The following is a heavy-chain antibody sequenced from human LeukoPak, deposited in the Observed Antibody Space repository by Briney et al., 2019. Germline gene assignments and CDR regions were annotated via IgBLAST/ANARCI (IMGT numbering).Heavy chain of an antibody. V-gene: IGHV5-51*01. CDR1: GYSFTSYW. D-gene: IGHD6-19*01. CDR3: ARRVSSGWHRYLPSAPHFDY. CDR2: IYPGDSDT. J-gene: IGHJ4*02. Sequence: GESLKISCKGSGYSFTSYWIGWVRQMPGKGLEWMGIIYPGDSDTRYSPSFQGQVTISADKSISSAYLQWSSLKASDTAMYYCARRVSSGWHRYLPSAPHFDYWGQGTLVTVSS.